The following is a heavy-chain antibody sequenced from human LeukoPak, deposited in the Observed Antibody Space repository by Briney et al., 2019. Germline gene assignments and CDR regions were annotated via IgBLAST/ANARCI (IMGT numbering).Heavy chain of an antibody. V-gene: IGHV3-30*03. J-gene: IGHJ6*02. Sequence: GRSLRLSCAASGFTFTSYGMHWVRQAPGKGLEWVAVISYDGSNKYYADSVKGRFTISRDNSKKTVYLQMNSLRTEDTAVYYCARVGSGMVRENPDYYYYGMDAWGQGTAVTVSS. D-gene: IGHD3-10*01. CDR1: GFTFTSYG. CDR3: ARVGSGMVRENPDYYYYGMDA. CDR2: ISYDGSNK.